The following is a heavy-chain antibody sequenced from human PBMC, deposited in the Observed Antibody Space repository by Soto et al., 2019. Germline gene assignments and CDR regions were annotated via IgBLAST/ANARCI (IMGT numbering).Heavy chain of an antibody. Sequence: QAHLVESGGRVVQPGRSLRLSCAASGFNFSKFGMYWVRQAPGKGLEWVAVIWYDGSQKYYADSVKGRFTISRDNPNNTLYLQMSSLRAEDTAVYYCAKEVWGLYTFGRPLDNWGHGTLVTVSS. CDR3: AKEVWGLYTFGRPLDN. J-gene: IGHJ4*01. D-gene: IGHD3-16*01. CDR1: GFNFSKFG. V-gene: IGHV3-33*07. CDR2: IWYDGSQK.